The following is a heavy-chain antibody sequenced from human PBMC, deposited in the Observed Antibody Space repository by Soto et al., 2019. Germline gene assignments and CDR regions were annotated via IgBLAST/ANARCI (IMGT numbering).Heavy chain of an antibody. V-gene: IGHV4-61*01. Sequence: QVRLQESGPGLVKPSETLSLSCLVSGDSVGNGPYYWSWIRQSPGEGLEWIAYIYYSGSTNVNPSLESRANISIDMSKNQFFPVLRSVTAADAAVYFCARVGSSCHSGGCYYYYGLGVWGQGTTVAISS. J-gene: IGHJ6*02. D-gene: IGHD1-26*01. CDR2: IYYSGST. CDR1: GDSVGNGPYY. CDR3: ARVGSSCHSGGCYYYYGLGV.